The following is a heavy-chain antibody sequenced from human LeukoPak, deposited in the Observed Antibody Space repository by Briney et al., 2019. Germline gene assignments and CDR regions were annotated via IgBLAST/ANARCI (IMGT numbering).Heavy chain of an antibody. J-gene: IGHJ6*03. CDR2: IYTRGTT. CDR1: GGSIRSGSYY. D-gene: IGHD5-18*01. V-gene: IGHV4-61*09. CDR3: ARVYTVMGATTVDHYHYYMDV. Sequence: PSETLSLTCTVSGGSIRSGSYYWSWIRQPAGKGREWIGHIYTRGTTNYNPSVKSRVTVSLDTSKNQISLKLSSVTAADTAIYYCARVYTVMGATTVDHYHYYMDVWGKGTTVTVSS.